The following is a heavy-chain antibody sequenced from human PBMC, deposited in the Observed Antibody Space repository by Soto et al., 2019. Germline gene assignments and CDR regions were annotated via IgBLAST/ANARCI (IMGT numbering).Heavy chain of an antibody. CDR2: ISYDGSNK. CDR1: GFNVSTSH. V-gene: IGHV3-30*03. D-gene: IGHD5-18*01. J-gene: IGHJ4*02. CDR3: ARGGGYSYGYAYFDY. Sequence: PGGSLRLSYAAAGFNVSTSHISWVRQAPGKGLEWVAVISYDGSNKYYADSVKGRFTISRDNSKNTLYLQMNSLRAEDTAVYYCARGGGYSYGYAYFDYLGQGTLVTSPQ.